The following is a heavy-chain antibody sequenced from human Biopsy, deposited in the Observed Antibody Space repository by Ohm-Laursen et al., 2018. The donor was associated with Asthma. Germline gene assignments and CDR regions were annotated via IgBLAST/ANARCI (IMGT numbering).Heavy chain of an antibody. Sequence: TLSLTCTVSGGSITSSSYYWGWIRQPPGKGMEWIGSMYHSGSPYSHPSLKSRATISVDTSKNLLSLKMSSVTAADTAVYFCVRHQYSSSWSTFDYWGQGALVTVSS. CDR2: MYHSGSP. CDR1: GGSITSSSYY. V-gene: IGHV4-39*01. J-gene: IGHJ4*02. CDR3: VRHQYSSSWSTFDY. D-gene: IGHD3-22*01.